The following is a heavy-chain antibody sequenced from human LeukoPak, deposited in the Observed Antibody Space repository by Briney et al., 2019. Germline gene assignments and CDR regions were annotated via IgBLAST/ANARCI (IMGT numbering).Heavy chain of an antibody. CDR2: IYYSGST. CDR3: ARGGYCSGGSCYFDY. J-gene: IGHJ4*02. Sequence: SETLSLTCTVSGGSISSYYWSWIRQPPGKGLEWIGYIYYSGSTNYNPSLKSRVTISVDTSKNQFSLKLSSVTAADTAVYYCARGGYCSGGSCYFDYWGQGTLVTVSS. CDR1: GGSISSYY. V-gene: IGHV4-59*08. D-gene: IGHD2-15*01.